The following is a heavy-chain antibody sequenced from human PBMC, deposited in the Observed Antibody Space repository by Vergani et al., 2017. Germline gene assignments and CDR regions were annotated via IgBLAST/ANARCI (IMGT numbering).Heavy chain of an antibody. CDR2: IYYSGST. CDR3: AEIVGAGGWFDP. Sequence: QVQLQESGPGLVKPSETLSLTCTVSGGSISSYYWSWIRQPPGKGLEWIGYIYYSGSTNYNPSLKSRVTISVDTSKNQFSLKLSSVTAADTAVYYCAEIVGAGGWFDPWGQGTLVTVSS. CDR1: GGSISSYY. V-gene: IGHV4-59*01. J-gene: IGHJ5*02. D-gene: IGHD1-26*01.